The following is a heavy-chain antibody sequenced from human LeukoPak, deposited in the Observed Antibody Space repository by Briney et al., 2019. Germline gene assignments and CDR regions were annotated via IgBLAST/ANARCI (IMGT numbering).Heavy chain of an antibody. CDR1: GGSISSYY. V-gene: IGHV4-4*07. Sequence: SETLSLTCTVSGGSISSYYCSWIRQPAGKGLEWIGRIYTSGSTNYNPSLKSRVTMSVDTSKNQFSLKLSSVTAADTAVYYCARGSYCSGGSCYSGYYFDYWGQGTLVTVSS. CDR2: IYTSGST. D-gene: IGHD2-15*01. CDR3: ARGSYCSGGSCYSGYYFDY. J-gene: IGHJ4*02.